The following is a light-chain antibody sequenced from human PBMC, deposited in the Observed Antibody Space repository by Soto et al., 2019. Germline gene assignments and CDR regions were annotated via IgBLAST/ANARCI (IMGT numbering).Light chain of an antibody. CDR1: SGHSAYS. Sequence: QLVLTQSPSASASLGASVKLTCTLSSGHSAYSIAWHQHQPDKGPRCLMKVNGDGTHSKGDGIPARFSSSGSGAERSLTISSLQSEDEADYYCQTWGTGIWVFGGGTKVTVL. V-gene: IGLV4-69*01. CDR3: QTWGTGIWV. CDR2: VNGDGTH. J-gene: IGLJ3*02.